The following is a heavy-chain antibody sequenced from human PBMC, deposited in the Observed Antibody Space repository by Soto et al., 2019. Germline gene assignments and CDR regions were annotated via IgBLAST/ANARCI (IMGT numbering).Heavy chain of an antibody. V-gene: IGHV1-69*12. CDR2: NMPIFRAP. D-gene: IGHD2-15*01. J-gene: IGHJ6*02. Sequence: QVQLVQSGAEVKKPGSSVKVSCKASGGAFSDYAFSWVRQAPGQGLEWLGGNMPIFRAPDYAQKFQGRVTITAYEFTRTAYMEMNSLRSEDTAVYYCASWLKGPDIGNYYYGMDVWGQGTTVTVS. CDR3: ASWLKGPDIGNYYYGMDV. CDR1: GGAFSDYA.